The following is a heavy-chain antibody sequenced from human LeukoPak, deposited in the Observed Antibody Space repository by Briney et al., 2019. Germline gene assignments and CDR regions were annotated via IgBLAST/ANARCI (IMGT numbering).Heavy chain of an antibody. V-gene: IGHV4-61*02. CDR3: ARDFPYYYDSSGH. J-gene: IGHJ4*02. CDR2: ISSSGST. Sequence: TLSLTCTVSGDSISSGDYYWSWIRQPAGKGLEWIGRISSSGSTNYNPSLKSRVTISVDTSKNQFSLKLSSVTAADTAVYYCARDFPYYYDSSGHWGQGTLVTVSS. CDR1: GDSISSGDYY. D-gene: IGHD3-22*01.